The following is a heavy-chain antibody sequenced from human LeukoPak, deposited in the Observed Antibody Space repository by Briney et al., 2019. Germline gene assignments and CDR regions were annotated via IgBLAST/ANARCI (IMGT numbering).Heavy chain of an antibody. CDR3: AKASYYDSSGYFLVY. CDR1: GFTFSSYA. J-gene: IGHJ4*02. Sequence: QSGGSLRLSCAASGFTFSSYAMSWVRPAPGKGLEWVSAISRSGGSTYYADSVKGRFTISRDNSKNTLYLQMNSLRAEDTAVYYCAKASYYDSSGYFLVYWGQGPLVTVSS. V-gene: IGHV3-23*01. D-gene: IGHD3-22*01. CDR2: ISRSGGST.